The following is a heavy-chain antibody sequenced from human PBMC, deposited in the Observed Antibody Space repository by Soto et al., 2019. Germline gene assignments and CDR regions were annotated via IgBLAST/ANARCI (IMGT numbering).Heavy chain of an antibody. V-gene: IGHV3-48*03. CDR1: GFTFSSYE. J-gene: IGHJ4*02. CDR3: AREKAYCGGDCNDY. CDR2: ISSSGSSI. D-gene: IGHD2-21*02. Sequence: EVQLVESGGGLVQPGGSLRLSCAASGFTFSSYEMNWVRQAPGKGLEWVSYISSSGSSIGYADAVKGRFSVSRDNAKNSLYLQMNSLRAEDTAVYYCAREKAYCGGDCNDYWGQGTLVTVSS.